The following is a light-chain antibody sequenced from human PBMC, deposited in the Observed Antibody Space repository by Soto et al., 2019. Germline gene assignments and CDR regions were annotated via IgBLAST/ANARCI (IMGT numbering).Light chain of an antibody. V-gene: IGKV3-15*01. Sequence: EPVLTQSSSTLSVWPGERATLFSRASQSVTTNLAWYQQRPGQAPRLLIYGASKRAIGLPARFSGSGSGTEFTLTITSLQSEDFAAYYCQQYNNWPQTFGQGTKVDIK. CDR3: QQYNNWPQT. CDR2: GAS. CDR1: QSVTTN. J-gene: IGKJ1*01.